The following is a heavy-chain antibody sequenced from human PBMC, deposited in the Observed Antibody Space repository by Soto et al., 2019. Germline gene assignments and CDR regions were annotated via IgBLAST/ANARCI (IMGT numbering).Heavy chain of an antibody. CDR1: GFTLSIYW. J-gene: IGHJ4*02. CDR3: VRLSNSWYYSGSGSL. D-gene: IGHD3-10*01. V-gene: IGHV3-7*01. CDR2: IKQDGSEK. Sequence: PGGSLRLSCAASGFTLSIYWMSWVRQAPGKGLEWVANIKQDGSEKYYVDSVKGRFTISRDNAENSLHLQMNSLRVEDTAVYYCVRLSNSWYYSGSGSLWGQGILVTVSS.